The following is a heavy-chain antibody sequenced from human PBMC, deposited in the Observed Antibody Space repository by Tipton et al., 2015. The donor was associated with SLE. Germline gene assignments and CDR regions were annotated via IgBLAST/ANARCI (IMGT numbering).Heavy chain of an antibody. CDR1: GGSFSGYY. Sequence: TLSLTCAVYGGSFSGYYWSWIRQPPGKGLEWIGYIYTSGSTNYNPSLKSRVTISVDTSKNQFSLILSSVTAADTAVYYCARHRGTSYYYYGMDVWGQGTTVTVSS. D-gene: IGHD1-14*01. CDR2: IYTSGST. J-gene: IGHJ6*02. CDR3: ARHRGTSYYYYGMDV. V-gene: IGHV4-4*09.